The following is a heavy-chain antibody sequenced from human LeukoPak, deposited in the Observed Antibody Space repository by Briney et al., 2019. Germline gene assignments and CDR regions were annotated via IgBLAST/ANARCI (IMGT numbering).Heavy chain of an antibody. CDR1: GYTFTSYG. J-gene: IGHJ4*02. CDR3: ARDWDSRNDYFDP. CDR2: TSAHNDDT. D-gene: IGHD1-1*01. Sequence: GASVKVSCKASGYTFTSYGISWVRQAPGQGLGWMGWTSAHNDDTNYAETLQGRLTMTTDISTSTAYMELTSLRSDDTAVYYCARDWDSRNDYFDPWGQGTLVIVSS. V-gene: IGHV1-18*01.